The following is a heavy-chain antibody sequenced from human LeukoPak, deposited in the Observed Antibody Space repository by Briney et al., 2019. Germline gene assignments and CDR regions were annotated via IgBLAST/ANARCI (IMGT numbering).Heavy chain of an antibody. CDR3: AHRKNYYDSSVFDN. J-gene: IGHJ4*02. CDR2: IYWDDDR. Sequence: SCRTLVNPTQTLTLTCTFSGFSLNTRGVGVGWIRQPPGRGLVWLALIYWDDDRRYSPSLKSRLTITKDTSKNQVVLTMTNMDPVDTATYFCAHRKNYYDSSVFDNWGQGTLVTVSS. V-gene: IGHV2-5*02. CDR1: GFSLNTRGVG. D-gene: IGHD3-22*01.